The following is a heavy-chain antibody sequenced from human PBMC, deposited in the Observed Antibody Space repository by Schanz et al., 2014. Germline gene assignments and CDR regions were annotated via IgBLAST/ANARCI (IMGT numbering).Heavy chain of an antibody. CDR1: GFRFDDYA. V-gene: IGHV3-9*01. CDR3: ARDTAQSCIGPSCFEYFQH. D-gene: IGHD2-2*01. J-gene: IGHJ1*01. CDR2: MSWNAGSL. Sequence: EVQLVESGGGLVQPGRSLRLSCVASGFRFDDYAMHWVLQAPGKGLEWVSGMSWNAGSLGYGDSVKGRFTISRDNAKNSLYLQMNSLRAEDTALYYCARDTAQSCIGPSCFEYFQHGGQGALVTVSS.